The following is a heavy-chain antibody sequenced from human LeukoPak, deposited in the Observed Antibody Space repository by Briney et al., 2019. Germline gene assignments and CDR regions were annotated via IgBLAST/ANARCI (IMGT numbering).Heavy chain of an antibody. CDR1: GYTFTSYY. CDR3: ARSMIVEGRYYFDY. CDR2: INPSGSSS. Sequence: GASVKVSCKASGYTFTSYYLHWVRQAPGQGLEWMGIINPSGSSSSYAQKFQGRVTMTTDTSTSTVYMEPRSLRSEDTALYYCARSMIVEGRYYFDYWGQGTLVTVSS. D-gene: IGHD3-22*01. V-gene: IGHV1-46*01. J-gene: IGHJ4*02.